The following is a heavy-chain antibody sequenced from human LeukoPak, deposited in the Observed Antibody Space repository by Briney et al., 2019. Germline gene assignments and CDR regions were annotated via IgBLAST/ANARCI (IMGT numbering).Heavy chain of an antibody. CDR1: GGSISSGGYS. CDR2: IYHSGST. CDR3: ARGFNYFDY. D-gene: IGHD3-10*01. J-gene: IGHJ4*02. V-gene: IGHV4-30-2*01. Sequence: SETLSLTCAVSGGSISSGGYSWSWIRQPPGKGPEWIGYIYHSGSTYYNPSLKSRVTISVDRSKNQFSLKLSSVTAADTAVYYCARGFNYFDYWGQGTLVTVSS.